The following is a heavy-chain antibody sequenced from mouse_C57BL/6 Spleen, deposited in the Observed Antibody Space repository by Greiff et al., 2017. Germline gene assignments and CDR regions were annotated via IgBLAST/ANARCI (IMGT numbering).Heavy chain of an antibody. CDR3: AREDYGSSYGYFDV. CDR2: IYPGSGNT. V-gene: IGHV1-66*01. J-gene: IGHJ1*03. D-gene: IGHD1-1*01. CDR1: GYSFTSYY. Sequence: VQLQQSGPELVKPGASVKISCKASGYSFTSYYIHWVKQRPGQGLEWIGWIYPGSGNTKYNEKFKGKATLTADTSSSTAYMQLSSLTSEDSAVYYCAREDYGSSYGYFDVWGTGTTVTVSS.